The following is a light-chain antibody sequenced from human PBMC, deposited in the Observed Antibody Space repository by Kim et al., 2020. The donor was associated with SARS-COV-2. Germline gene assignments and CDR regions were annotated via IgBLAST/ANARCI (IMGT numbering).Light chain of an antibody. CDR2: GVS. V-gene: IGKV3-11*01. J-gene: IGKJ5*01. Sequence: EIVLTQSPATLSLSPGETATLSCRASQNVNTYLAWYQQKPGQAPRLLIYGVSKRATGIPARFSGSGSGTDFTLTISSLEPEDFAVYYCQQRNNWPPITFGQGTRLEIK. CDR1: QNVNTY. CDR3: QQRNNWPPIT.